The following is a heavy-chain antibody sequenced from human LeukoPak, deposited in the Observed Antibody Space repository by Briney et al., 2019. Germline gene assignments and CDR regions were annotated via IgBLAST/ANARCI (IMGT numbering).Heavy chain of an antibody. D-gene: IGHD3-3*01. CDR3: ASCDFFFDY. CDR1: GGSISSYY. J-gene: IGHJ4*02. CDR2: IYYSGST. V-gene: IGHV4-59*12. Sequence: PSETLSLTCTVSGGSISSYYWSWIRQPPGKGLEWIGYIYYSGSTNFNPSLKSRVTISVDRSKNQFSLKLSSVTAADTAVYYCASCDFFFDYWGQGTLVTVSS.